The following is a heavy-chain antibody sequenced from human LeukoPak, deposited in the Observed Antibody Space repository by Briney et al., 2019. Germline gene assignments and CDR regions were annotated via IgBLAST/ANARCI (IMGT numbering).Heavy chain of an antibody. Sequence: GGSLRLSCAATGFTFSSYWMSWVRQAPGKGLEWVANIKQDGSEKYYVDSVKGRFTISRDNAKNSLYLQMNSLRAEDTAVYYCARESTYYYDSSGYYYLDDWGQGTLVTVSS. V-gene: IGHV3-7*01. J-gene: IGHJ4*02. CDR3: ARESTYYYDSSGYYYLDD. CDR2: IKQDGSEK. CDR1: GFTFSSYW. D-gene: IGHD3-22*01.